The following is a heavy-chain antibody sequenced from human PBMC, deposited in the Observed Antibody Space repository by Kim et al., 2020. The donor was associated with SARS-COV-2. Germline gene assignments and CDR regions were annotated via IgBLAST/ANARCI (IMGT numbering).Heavy chain of an antibody. J-gene: IGHJ5*02. CDR2: INIDGSII. D-gene: IGHD2-2*01. Sequence: GGSLRLSCAASGFTLNSYWMHWVRQAPGEGLMWVSQINIDGSIINYADSVRGRFTISRDSAKNTLYLQMNSLRVEDTAIYYCARAMLPARSKDLDLWGQGTLVTVSA. CDR3: ARAMLPARSKDLDL. V-gene: IGHV3-74*01. CDR1: GFTLNSYW.